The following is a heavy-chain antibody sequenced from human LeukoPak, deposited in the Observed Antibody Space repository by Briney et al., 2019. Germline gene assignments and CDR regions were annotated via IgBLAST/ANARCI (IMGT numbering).Heavy chain of an antibody. CDR2: LYTRGST. D-gene: IGHD3-3*01. Sequence: PSQTLSLTCTVSGGSISSGSYYWSWIRRPAGKGLEWIGRLYTRGSTNYNPSLKSRVTISVDTAKNQFSLKLSSVTAADTAVYYCAREGQTFGVVTSFDYWGQGTLVTVSS. J-gene: IGHJ4*02. CDR3: AREGQTFGVVTSFDY. V-gene: IGHV4-61*02. CDR1: GGSISSGSYY.